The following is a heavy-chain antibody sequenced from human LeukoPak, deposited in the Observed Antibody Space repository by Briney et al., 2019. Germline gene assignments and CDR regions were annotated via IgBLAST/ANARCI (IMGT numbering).Heavy chain of an antibody. J-gene: IGHJ4*02. CDR2: IRYDGSNK. CDR1: GFTFSSYG. CDR3: AKDSSGRYCSGGSCLPDFDY. D-gene: IGHD2-15*01. V-gene: IGHV3-30*02. Sequence: GGSLRLSCAASGFTFSSYGMHWVRQAPGKGLGWVAFIRYDGSNKYYADSVRGRFTISRDNSKNTLYLQMNSLRAEDTAVYYCAKDSSGRYCSGGSCLPDFDYWGQGTLVTVSS.